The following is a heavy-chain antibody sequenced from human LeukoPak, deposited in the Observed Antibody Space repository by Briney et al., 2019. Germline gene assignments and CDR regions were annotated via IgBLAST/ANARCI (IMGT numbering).Heavy chain of an antibody. V-gene: IGHV3-21*01. CDR2: ISTTSAYI. D-gene: IGHD6-19*01. J-gene: IGHJ5*01. CDR3: ARVAVAGPTGWFDS. Sequence: GGSLRLSCAASEFALSHYSLTWVRQAPGKGLEWVSSISTTSAYIHYAESVKGRFSISRDNIDNVVYLQMNSLRGEDTAVYCARVAVAGPTGWFDSWGQGTLVTVSS. CDR1: EFALSHYS.